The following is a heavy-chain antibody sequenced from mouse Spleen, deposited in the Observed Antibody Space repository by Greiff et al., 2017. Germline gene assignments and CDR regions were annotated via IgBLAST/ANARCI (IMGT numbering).Heavy chain of an antibody. J-gene: IGHJ2*01. CDR2: ISSGGGNT. Sequence: EVKLVESGGGLVKRGGSLKLSCAASGFTFSSYAMSWVRQTPEKRLEWVATISSGGGNTYYPDSVKGRFTISRDNAKNTLYLQMSSLKSEDTAMYYCARQYGNYVLYYFDYWGQGTTLTVSS. CDR1: GFTFSSYA. V-gene: IGHV5-9*04. CDR3: ARQYGNYVLYYFDY. D-gene: IGHD2-1*01.